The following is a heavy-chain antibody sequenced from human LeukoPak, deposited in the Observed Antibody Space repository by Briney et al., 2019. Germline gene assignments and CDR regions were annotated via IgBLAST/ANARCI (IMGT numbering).Heavy chain of an antibody. CDR2: INPNSGGT. V-gene: IGHV1-2*02. Sequence: RASVKVSCKASEGTFSSYAISWVRQAPGQGLEWMGWINPNSGGTNYAQKFQGRVTMTRDTSISTAYMELSRLRSDDTAVYYCARGLSYSGSYYGSWFDPWGQGTLVTVSS. D-gene: IGHD1-26*01. CDR1: EGTFSSYA. J-gene: IGHJ5*02. CDR3: ARGLSYSGSYYGSWFDP.